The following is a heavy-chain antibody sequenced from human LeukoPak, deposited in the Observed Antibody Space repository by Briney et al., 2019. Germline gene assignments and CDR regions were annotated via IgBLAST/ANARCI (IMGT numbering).Heavy chain of an antibody. V-gene: IGHV4-30-2*01. D-gene: IGHD3-22*01. CDR3: ARGPLYDSSGYYYDFDY. J-gene: IGHJ4*02. CDR2: IYHSGST. CDR1: GGSISSGGYS. Sequence: SQTLSLTRAVSGGSISSGGYSWSWIRQPPGKGLEWIGYIYHSGSTYYNPSLKSRVTISVDRSKNQFSLKLSSVTAADTAVYYCARGPLYDSSGYYYDFDYWGQGTLVTVSS.